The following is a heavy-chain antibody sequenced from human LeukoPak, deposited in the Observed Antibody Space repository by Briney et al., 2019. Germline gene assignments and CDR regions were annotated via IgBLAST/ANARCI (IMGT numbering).Heavy chain of an antibody. CDR1: VGTFSSYA. CDR2: IIPILGIA. V-gene: IGHV1-69*04. D-gene: IGHD2-8*02. J-gene: IGHJ4*02. Sequence: SVKVSCKASVGTFSSYAISWVRQAPGQGLEWMGRIIPILGIANYAQKFQGRVTITADKSTSTAYMELSSLRSEDTAVYYCAREPREPGYFDYWGQGTLVTVSS. CDR3: AREPREPGYFDY.